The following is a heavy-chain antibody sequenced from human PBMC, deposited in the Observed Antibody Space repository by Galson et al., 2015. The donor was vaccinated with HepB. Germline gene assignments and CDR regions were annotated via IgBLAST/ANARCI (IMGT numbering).Heavy chain of an antibody. Sequence: SVKVSCKASGGTFSSYAISWVRQAPGQGLEWMGGIIPIFGTANYAQKFQGRVTITADESTSTVYMELSSPRSEDTAVYYCARAPLRQLLGRGAFDIWGQGTMVTVSS. CDR3: ARAPLRQLLGRGAFDI. J-gene: IGHJ3*02. D-gene: IGHD2-2*01. V-gene: IGHV1-69*13. CDR1: GGTFSSYA. CDR2: IIPIFGTA.